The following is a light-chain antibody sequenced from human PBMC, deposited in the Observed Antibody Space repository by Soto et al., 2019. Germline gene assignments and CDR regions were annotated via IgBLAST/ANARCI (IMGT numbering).Light chain of an antibody. CDR1: QSVSSNY. V-gene: IGKV3-20*01. J-gene: IGKJ2*01. Sequence: EIVLTQSPGTLSLSSGERVTLSCRASQSVSSNYLAWYQQQPGQAPRLLIYVASTRATGSPDRFSGSGSGTDCTLTISRLEPEEFAVYYCQQYGSPPYTFGQGTNLEIK. CDR3: QQYGSPPYT. CDR2: VAS.